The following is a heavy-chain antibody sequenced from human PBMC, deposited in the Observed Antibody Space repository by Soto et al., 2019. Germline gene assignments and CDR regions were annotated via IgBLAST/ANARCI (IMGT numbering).Heavy chain of an antibody. Sequence: SSETLSLTCTVSGDSISSYYWSWIRQTPGKGLEWIGYIFYFGSTNYNPSLKSRVTLSIDTSKNQLSLKLSSVTAADTAVYYCARHSPDFDWLSQFDYWGQGTLVTVSS. J-gene: IGHJ4*02. V-gene: IGHV4-59*08. CDR2: IFYFGST. CDR1: GDSISSYY. CDR3: ARHSPDFDWLSQFDY. D-gene: IGHD3-9*01.